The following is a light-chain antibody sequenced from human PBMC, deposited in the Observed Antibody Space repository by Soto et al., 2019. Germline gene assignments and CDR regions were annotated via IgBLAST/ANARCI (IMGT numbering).Light chain of an antibody. CDR3: QLWDNRSGHYV. V-gene: IGLV3-21*02. J-gene: IGLJ1*01. CDR1: NIGTKS. Sequence: SYELTQPPSVTVAPGQTANIPCGGNNIGTKSVHWYQQRPGQAPVLVVYDDNDRPPGIPERFSGSNSGNTATLTISRVEAGDEADYYCQLWDNRSGHYVFGTGTKLTVL. CDR2: DDN.